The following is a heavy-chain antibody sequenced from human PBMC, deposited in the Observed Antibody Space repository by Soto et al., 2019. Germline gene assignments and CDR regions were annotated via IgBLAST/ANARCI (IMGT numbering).Heavy chain of an antibody. D-gene: IGHD2-2*02. Sequence: PGGSLRLSCAASGFTFSSYSMNWVRQAPGKGLEWVSYISSSSSTIYYADSVKGRFTISRDNAKNSLYLQMNSLRDEDTAVYYCARDMGLRYQLLYGTAYYYGMAVRGHGPTAVLSS. CDR1: GFTFSSYS. CDR2: ISSSSSTI. J-gene: IGHJ6*02. CDR3: ARDMGLRYQLLYGTAYYYGMAV. V-gene: IGHV3-48*02.